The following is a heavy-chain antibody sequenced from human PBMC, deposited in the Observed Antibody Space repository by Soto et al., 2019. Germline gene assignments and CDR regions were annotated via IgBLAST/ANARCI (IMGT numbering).Heavy chain of an antibody. D-gene: IGHD5-18*01. CDR2: ISSSSSYT. V-gene: IGHV3-11*06. Sequence: PGGSLRLSCAASGFTFSDYYMSWIRQAPGKGLEWVSYISSSSSYTNYADSVKGRFTISRDNAKNSLYLQMNSLRAEDTAVYYCARDSSQRGYSYASDYRGQGTLVTVSS. J-gene: IGHJ4*02. CDR1: GFTFSDYY. CDR3: ARDSSQRGYSYASDY.